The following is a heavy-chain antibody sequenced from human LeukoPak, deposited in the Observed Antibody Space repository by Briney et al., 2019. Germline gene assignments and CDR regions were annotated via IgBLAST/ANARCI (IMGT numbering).Heavy chain of an antibody. CDR2: IRYEGNEK. CDR3: AKDLMRDRWFGES. CDR1: GFTFSSDA. J-gene: IGHJ5*02. V-gene: IGHV3-30*02. D-gene: IGHD3-10*01. Sequence: PGGSLRLSCAASGFTFSSDAMSWVRQAPGKGLEWVAFIRYEGNEKYYAGSVKGRFTISRDNPKNTLYLEMNSLRVEDTAVYYCAKDLMRDRWFGESWGQGTLVTVSS.